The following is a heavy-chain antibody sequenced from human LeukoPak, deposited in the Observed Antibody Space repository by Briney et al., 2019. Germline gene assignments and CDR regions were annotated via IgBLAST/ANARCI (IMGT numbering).Heavy chain of an antibody. CDR2: INSDGSSI. V-gene: IGHV3-74*01. Sequence: GRSLRLSCAASGFSFSSHWMHWVRQAPGKGLVWVSRINSDGSSISYADSVKGRFTISRDNAKNTLYLQMNSLGVEDTAVFYCVSSEWYAAFDIWGQGTMVTVSS. CDR1: GFSFSSHW. D-gene: IGHD6-19*01. J-gene: IGHJ3*02. CDR3: VSSEWYAAFDI.